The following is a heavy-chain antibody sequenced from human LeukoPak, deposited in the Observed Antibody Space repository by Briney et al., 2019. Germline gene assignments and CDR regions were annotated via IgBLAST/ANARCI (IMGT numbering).Heavy chain of an antibody. CDR3: ARAWSVGWFDP. Sequence: SETLSLTCAVYGGSFSGYYWSWIRQPPGKGLEWIGEINHSGSTNYNPSLKSRVTISVDTSKNQFSLKLSSVTAADTAVYYCARAWSVGWFDPRGQGTLVTVSS. V-gene: IGHV4-34*01. D-gene: IGHD4-23*01. CDR1: GGSFSGYY. CDR2: INHSGST. J-gene: IGHJ5*02.